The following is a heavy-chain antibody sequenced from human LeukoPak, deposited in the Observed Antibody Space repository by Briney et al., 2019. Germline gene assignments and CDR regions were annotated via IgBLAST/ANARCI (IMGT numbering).Heavy chain of an antibody. CDR2: IYSGGST. J-gene: IGHJ4*02. CDR3: ARFTYGDYPGGGYFDY. V-gene: IGHV3-66*02. CDR1: GFTVSSNY. D-gene: IGHD4-17*01. Sequence: GGSLRLSCAASGFTVSSNYMSWVRQAPGKGLEWVSVIYSGGSTYYADSVKGRFTISRDNSKNTLHLQMNSLRAEDTAVYYCARFTYGDYPGGGYFDYWGQGTLVTVSS.